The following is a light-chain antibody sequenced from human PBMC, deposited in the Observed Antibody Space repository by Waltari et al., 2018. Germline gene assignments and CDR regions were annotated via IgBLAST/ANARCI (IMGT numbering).Light chain of an antibody. CDR1: QTLLSSNGYNY. CDR2: LGS. J-gene: IGKJ3*01. CDR3: MQSLQSPFT. Sequence: DIVMTQSPLSLPVTPGEPASISCRPSQTLLSSNGYNYLDWYLQRPGQSPQLLIYLGSLRASGVPDRFSGSGSGTDFTLKISTVEAEDVGVYYCMQSLQSPFTFGPGTQVDIK. V-gene: IGKV2-28*01.